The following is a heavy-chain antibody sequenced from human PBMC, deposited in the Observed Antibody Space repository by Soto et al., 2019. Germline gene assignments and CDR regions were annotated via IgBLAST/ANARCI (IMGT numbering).Heavy chain of an antibody. Sequence: QVQLVQSGAEVKKPGSSVKVSCKASGGTFSSYTISWVRQAPGQGLEWMGRIIPILGIANYAQKFQGRVTXTADTSPRTAYVELSSLRSEDTAVYYCALGVYDSSYWGQGTLVTVSS. CDR3: ALGVYDSSY. D-gene: IGHD3-3*01. J-gene: IGHJ4*02. CDR2: IIPILGIA. V-gene: IGHV1-69*02. CDR1: GGTFSSYT.